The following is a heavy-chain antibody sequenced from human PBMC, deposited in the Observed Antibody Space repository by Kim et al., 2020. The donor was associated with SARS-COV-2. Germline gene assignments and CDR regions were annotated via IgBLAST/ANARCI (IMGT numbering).Heavy chain of an antibody. D-gene: IGHD2-8*01. CDR2: INPNNDGT. CDR1: GYTFTGYY. Sequence: ASVKVSCKASGYTFTGYYIHWVRQAPGQGLEWMGRINPNNDGTNYAQKFQGRVTVTRDTSISTAYMELSRLRSDDTAVYYCAATYCANGICYPWGQGTTV. J-gene: IGHJ6*02. CDR3: AATYCANGICYP. V-gene: IGHV1-2*06.